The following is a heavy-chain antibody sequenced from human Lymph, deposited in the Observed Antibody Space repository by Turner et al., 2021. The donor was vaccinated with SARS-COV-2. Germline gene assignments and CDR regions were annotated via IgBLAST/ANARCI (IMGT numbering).Heavy chain of an antibody. D-gene: IGHD4-17*01. Sequence: EVQLVESGGGLVKPGGSLRLSCAASGFTSSTYSMNWVRQAPGKGLEWISSISSTSSYIYYADSVKGRFTISRDDAKNSLFLQMNSLRAEDTAVYYCARDIPTTADYFDCWGQGTLVTVSS. CDR2: ISSTSSYI. J-gene: IGHJ4*02. V-gene: IGHV3-21*01. CDR3: ARDIPTTADYFDC. CDR1: GFTSSTYS.